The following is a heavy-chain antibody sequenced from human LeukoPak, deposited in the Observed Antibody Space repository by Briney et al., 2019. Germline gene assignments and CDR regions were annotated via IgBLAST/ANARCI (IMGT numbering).Heavy chain of an antibody. D-gene: IGHD4-17*01. Sequence: ASVKVSCKASGYAFTGYYMHWVRQAPGQGLEWMGWINPNSGGTNYAQKFQGRVTMTRDTSISTAYMELSRLRSDDTAVYYCARGVTTTIPPIYWGQGTLVTVSS. CDR3: ARGVTTTIPPIY. J-gene: IGHJ4*02. CDR2: INPNSGGT. V-gene: IGHV1-2*02. CDR1: GYAFTGYY.